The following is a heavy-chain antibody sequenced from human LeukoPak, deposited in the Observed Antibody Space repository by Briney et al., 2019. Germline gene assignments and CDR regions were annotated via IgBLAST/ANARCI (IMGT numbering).Heavy chain of an antibody. J-gene: IGHJ4*02. CDR2: ISSSSSYI. Sequence: GGSLRLSCAASGLTFSSNSMNWVRQAPGKGLEWVSSISSSSSYIYYADSVKGRFTISRDNAKNSLYLQMNSLRAEDTAVYYCARYCSSTSCYIRAFDYWGQGTLVTVSS. V-gene: IGHV3-21*01. D-gene: IGHD2-2*02. CDR1: GLTFSSNS. CDR3: ARYCSSTSCYIRAFDY.